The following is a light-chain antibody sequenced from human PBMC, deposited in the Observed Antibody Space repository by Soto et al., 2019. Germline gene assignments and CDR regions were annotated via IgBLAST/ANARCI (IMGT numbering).Light chain of an antibody. CDR3: QQYGSSPIT. J-gene: IGKJ5*01. CDR1: QSVSGSY. CDR2: GAS. V-gene: IGKV3-20*01. Sequence: ESVLTQSPGTLSLSPGERATLSCRASQSVSGSYLAWYQQKPGQAPRLLIYGASIRATSIPDRFSGSGSGTDLTFTISREEPEDFAVYCCQQYGSSPITFGQGTRLEIK.